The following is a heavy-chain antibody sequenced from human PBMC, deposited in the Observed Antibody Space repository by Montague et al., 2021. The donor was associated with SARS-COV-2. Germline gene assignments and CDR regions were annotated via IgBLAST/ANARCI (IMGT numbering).Heavy chain of an antibody. J-gene: IGHJ5*02. V-gene: IGHV4-39*01. D-gene: IGHD3-10*01. CDR2: NN. CDR3: ARLVWFGELSSENWFDP. Sequence: NNNYNSSLKSRVTISVDTSKNQFSLKLNSVTAADTAVYYCARLVWFGELSSENWFDPWGQGTLVTVAS.